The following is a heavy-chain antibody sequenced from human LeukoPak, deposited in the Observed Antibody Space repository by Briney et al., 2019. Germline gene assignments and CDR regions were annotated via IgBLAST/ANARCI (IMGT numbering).Heavy chain of an antibody. Sequence: ASVKVSCKASGGTFSSYAISWVRQAPGQGLEWMGGIIPIFGTANYAQKFQGRVTITADKSTSTAYMELNSLRSEDTAVYYCARPESTVYGCFDYWGQGTLVTVSS. CDR1: GGTFSSYA. J-gene: IGHJ4*02. CDR2: IIPIFGTA. CDR3: ARPESTVYGCFDY. V-gene: IGHV1-69*06. D-gene: IGHD4-17*01.